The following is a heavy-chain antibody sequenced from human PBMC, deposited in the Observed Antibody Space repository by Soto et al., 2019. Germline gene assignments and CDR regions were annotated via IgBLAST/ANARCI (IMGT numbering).Heavy chain of an antibody. Sequence: QVQLVESGGGVVQPGRSLRLSCAASGFTFSSYGMHWVRQAPGKGLEWGAVISYDGSNKYYADSVKGRFTISRDNSKNTLYRQMNSLRAEDTAVYYCAKDCGIVGAYRGCGMDVWGQGTTVTVSS. D-gene: IGHD1-26*01. J-gene: IGHJ6*02. CDR3: AKDCGIVGAYRGCGMDV. V-gene: IGHV3-30*18. CDR1: GFTFSSYG. CDR2: ISYDGSNK.